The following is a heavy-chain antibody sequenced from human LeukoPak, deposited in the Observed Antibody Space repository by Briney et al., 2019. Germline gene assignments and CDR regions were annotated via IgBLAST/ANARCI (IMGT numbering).Heavy chain of an antibody. CDR2: IKPSGGST. CDR3: EGDRESYRPYYFDY. CDR1: GYTFTSDY. J-gene: IGHJ4*02. V-gene: IGHV1-46*01. Sequence: ASANVSCEPSGYTFTSDYIHWVRQAPGQGCEWMGIIKPSGGSTSYLQKFQGRVTMTSDTTKSSVYMELSRLRSEDTAVYYCEGDRESYRPYYFDYWGQGTLVTVSS. D-gene: IGHD1-26*01.